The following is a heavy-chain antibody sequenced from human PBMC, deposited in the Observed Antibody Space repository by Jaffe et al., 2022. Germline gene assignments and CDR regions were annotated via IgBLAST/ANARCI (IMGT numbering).Heavy chain of an antibody. J-gene: IGHJ1*01. V-gene: IGHV4-39*01. CDR2: IYYSGST. CDR3: ARHGSASSGWYLGYFQH. CDR1: GGSISSSSYY. Sequence: QLQLQESGPGLVKPSETLSLTCTVSGGSISSSSYYWGWIRQPPGKGLEWIGSIYYSGSTYYNPSLKSRVTISVDTSKNQFSLKLSSVTAADTAVYYCARHGSASSGWYLGYFQHWGQGTLVTVSS. D-gene: IGHD6-19*01.